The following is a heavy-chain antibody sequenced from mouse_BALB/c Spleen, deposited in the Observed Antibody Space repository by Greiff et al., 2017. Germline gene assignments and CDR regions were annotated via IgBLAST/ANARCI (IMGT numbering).Heavy chain of an antibody. CDR2: IWGDGST. J-gene: IGHJ3*01. Sequence: VQLQESGPGLVAPSQSLSITCTVSGFSFTRYGVSWVRQPPGKGLEWLGLIWGDGSTNYHSALISRLCISKDNSKSQVFLKLNSLQTEDNATYYCAKGHEGVAYWGQGTLVTVSA. V-gene: IGHV2-3*01. D-gene: IGHD6-1*01. CDR3: AKGHEGVAY. CDR1: GFSFTRYG.